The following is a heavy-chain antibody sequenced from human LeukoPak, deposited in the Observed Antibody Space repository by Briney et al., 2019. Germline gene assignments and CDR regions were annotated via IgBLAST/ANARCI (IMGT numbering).Heavy chain of an antibody. Sequence: GGSLRLSCAASGFTFSSCAMSWVRQAPGKGLEWVSGIISTGGSTYYADSVKGRFTISRDNSESTLSLQMDSLRAEDTAVYYCAKGYSGGWRTYFDYWGQGTLVTVSS. CDR1: GFTFSSCA. CDR2: IISTGGST. D-gene: IGHD6-19*01. J-gene: IGHJ4*02. CDR3: AKGYSGGWRTYFDY. V-gene: IGHV3-23*01.